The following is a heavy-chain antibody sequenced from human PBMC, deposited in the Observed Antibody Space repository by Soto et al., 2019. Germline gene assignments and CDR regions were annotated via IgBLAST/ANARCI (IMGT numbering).Heavy chain of an antibody. CDR3: ARDIRLDYDSSGYSVY. J-gene: IGHJ4*02. V-gene: IGHV3-30-3*01. D-gene: IGHD3-22*01. CDR1: GFTFSSYA. CDR2: ISYDGSNK. Sequence: GGSLRLSCAASGFTFSSYAMHWVRQDPGKGLEWVAVISYDGSNKYYADSVKVRFTISRDNSKNTLYLQMNSLRAEDTAVYYCARDIRLDYDSSGYSVYWGQGTLVTVSS.